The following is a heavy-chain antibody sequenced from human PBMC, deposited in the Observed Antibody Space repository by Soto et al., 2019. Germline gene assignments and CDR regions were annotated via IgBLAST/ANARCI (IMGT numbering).Heavy chain of an antibody. CDR2: ISGSSGST. J-gene: IGHJ6*02. D-gene: IGHD3-3*01. Sequence: EVQLLESGGGLVQPGGSLRLSCAGSGFSFRNYAMSWVRQAPGKGLEWVSSISGSSGSTYYADSVKGRFTVSRDNSKYTLFLQLDRLRAEDTGVYYCAKDPRNYDVWTGHYYYYVMAVWCQGTTVTVYS. CDR3: AKDPRNYDVWTGHYYYYVMAV. CDR1: GFSFRNYA. V-gene: IGHV3-23*01.